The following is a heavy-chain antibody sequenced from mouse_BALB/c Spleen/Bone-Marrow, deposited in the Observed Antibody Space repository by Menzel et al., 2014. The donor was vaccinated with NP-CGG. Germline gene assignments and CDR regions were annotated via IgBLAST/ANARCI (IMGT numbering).Heavy chain of an antibody. CDR3: ATMITDWYFDV. V-gene: IGHV14-3*02. D-gene: IGHD2-4*01. CDR1: GFNIKDTY. J-gene: IGHJ1*01. Sequence: EVQLQQSGAELVKPGASVKLSCTASGFNIKDTYMHWVKQRPEQGLEWIGRIDPANGNTKYDPKFQGKATITADTSSNTAYLQLSSLTSEDTAVYYSATMITDWYFDVWGAGTTVTVSS. CDR2: IDPANGNT.